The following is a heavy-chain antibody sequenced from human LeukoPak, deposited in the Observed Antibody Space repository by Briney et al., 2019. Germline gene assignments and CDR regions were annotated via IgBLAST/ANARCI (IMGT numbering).Heavy chain of an antibody. CDR3: AKPGRRDCSSTSCYLDY. CDR1: GFTFSSYG. V-gene: IGHV3-30*02. J-gene: IGHJ4*02. D-gene: IGHD2-2*01. Sequence: PGGSLRLSCAASGFTFSSYGMHWVRQAPGKGLEWVAVIWYGGSNKYYADSVKGRFTISRDNSKNTLYLQMNSLRAEDTAVYYCAKPGRRDCSSTSCYLDYWGQGTLVTVSS. CDR2: IWYGGSNK.